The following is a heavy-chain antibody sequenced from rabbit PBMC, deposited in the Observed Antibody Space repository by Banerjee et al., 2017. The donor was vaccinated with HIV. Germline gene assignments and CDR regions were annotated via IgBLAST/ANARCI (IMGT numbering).Heavy chain of an antibody. Sequence: QSLEESGGGLVKPGASLTLTCTVSGFSFSSNWICWVRQAPGKGLEWIACIDTNDGDTDYATWAKGRFTCSKTSSTTVTLQMTSLTVADTATYFCARDTGSSFSSYGMDLWGPGTLVTVS. J-gene: IGHJ6*01. CDR2: IDTNDGDT. V-gene: IGHV1S40*01. D-gene: IGHD8-1*01. CDR3: ARDTGSSFSSYGMDL. CDR1: GFSFSSNW.